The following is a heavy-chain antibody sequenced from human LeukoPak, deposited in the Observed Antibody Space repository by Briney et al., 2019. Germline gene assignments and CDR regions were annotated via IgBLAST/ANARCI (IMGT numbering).Heavy chain of an antibody. V-gene: IGHV4-30-4*01. CDR1: RGSISSGDYY. CDR3: ARVYYYDNSGYGKGYFDY. Sequence: PSQTLSLTCTVSRGSISSGDYYWTWIRQPPGKGLEWIGYIYYSGSTYYHPSLKSRVTISVDTSKNQFSLKLSSVTAADTAVYYCARVYYYDNSGYGKGYFDYWGQGTLVTVSS. CDR2: IYYSGST. D-gene: IGHD3-22*01. J-gene: IGHJ4*02.